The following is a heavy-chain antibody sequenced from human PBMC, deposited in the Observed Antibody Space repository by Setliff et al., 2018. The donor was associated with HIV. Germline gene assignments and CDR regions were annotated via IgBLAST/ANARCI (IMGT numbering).Heavy chain of an antibody. CDR3: ARVSSGYDLDY. V-gene: IGHV4-59*01. D-gene: IGHD5-12*01. Sequence: TSEMSLTCTVSGGSISSYYWSWIRQPPGKGLEWIGYIYYSGSTNYNPSLKSRVTISVDTSKNQFSLKLSSVTAADTAVYYCARVSSGYDLDYWGQGTLVTVSS. J-gene: IGHJ4*02. CDR1: GGSISSYY. CDR2: IYYSGST.